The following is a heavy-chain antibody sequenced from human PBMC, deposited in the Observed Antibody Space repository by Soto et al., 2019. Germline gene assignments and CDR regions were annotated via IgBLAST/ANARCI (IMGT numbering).Heavy chain of an antibody. J-gene: IGHJ4*02. CDR3: ARSDSSGYPDY. V-gene: IGHV3-48*03. D-gene: IGHD3-22*01. CDR2: ISSSGSTI. CDR1: GFTFSSYE. Sequence: GVSLRLSCAASGFTFSSYEMNWVRQAPGKGLEWVSYISSSGSTIYYADSVKGRFTISRDNAKNSLYLQMNSLRAEDTAVYYCARSDSSGYPDYWGQGTLVTVSS.